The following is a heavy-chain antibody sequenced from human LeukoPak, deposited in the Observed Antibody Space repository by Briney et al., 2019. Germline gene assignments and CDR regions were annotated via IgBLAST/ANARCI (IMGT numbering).Heavy chain of an antibody. CDR1: GYTFNSYG. CDR3: ARDPGGFDP. D-gene: IGHD3-16*01. Sequence: GASVKVSCRASGYTFNSYGISWVRQAPGQGLEWMGWISFYNGNTNYAQKLQGRVTLTKDTSTSTAYMELRSLRSDDTAVYYCARDPGGFDPWGQGTRVTVSS. V-gene: IGHV1-18*01. CDR2: ISFYNGNT. J-gene: IGHJ5*02.